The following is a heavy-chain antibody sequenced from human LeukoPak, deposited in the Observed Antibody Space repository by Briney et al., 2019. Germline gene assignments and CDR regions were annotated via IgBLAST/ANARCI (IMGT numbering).Heavy chain of an antibody. V-gene: IGHV3-23*01. CDR2: ISGSGGST. D-gene: IGHD2-2*01. J-gene: IGHJ4*02. Sequence: GGSLRLSCAASGFTFSSYAMSWVRQAPGKGLVWVSAISGSGGSTYYADSVKGRFTISRDNSKNTLYLQMNSLRAEDTAVYYCAKDGFYCSSTSCYGDYWGQGTLVTVSS. CDR3: AKDGFYCSSTSCYGDY. CDR1: GFTFSSYA.